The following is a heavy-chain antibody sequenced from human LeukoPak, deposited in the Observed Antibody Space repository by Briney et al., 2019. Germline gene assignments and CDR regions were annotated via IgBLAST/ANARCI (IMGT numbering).Heavy chain of an antibody. CDR3: AKDEDELYSSSWYAY. CDR2: IRYDGSNK. D-gene: IGHD6-13*01. J-gene: IGHJ4*02. Sequence: PGGSLRLSCAASGFTVSSYGMHWVRQAPGKGLEWVAFIRYDGSNKYYAESVKGRFTISRDNSKNTLYLQMNSLRAEDTAVYYCAKDEDELYSSSWYAYWGQGTLVTVSS. CDR1: GFTVSSYG. V-gene: IGHV3-30*02.